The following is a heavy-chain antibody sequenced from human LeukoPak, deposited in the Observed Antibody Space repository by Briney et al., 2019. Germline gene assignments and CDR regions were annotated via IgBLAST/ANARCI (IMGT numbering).Heavy chain of an antibody. CDR2: IYYSGST. J-gene: IGHJ5*02. Sequence: SETLSLTCTVSGGSISSYYWSWIRQPPGKGLEWIGYIYYSGSTNYNPSLKSRVTISVDTSKNQFSLKLSSVTAADTAVYYCARDSSGYYRGWFDPWGQGTLVTVSS. D-gene: IGHD3-22*01. CDR3: ARDSSGYYRGWFDP. V-gene: IGHV4-59*01. CDR1: GGSISSYY.